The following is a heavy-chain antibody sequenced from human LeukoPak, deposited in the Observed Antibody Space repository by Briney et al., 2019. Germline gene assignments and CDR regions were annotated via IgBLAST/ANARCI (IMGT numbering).Heavy chain of an antibody. J-gene: IGHJ6*02. Sequence: GRSLRLSCAASGFTFSSYAMHRVRQAPGKGLEWVAVISYDGSNKYYADSVEGRFTISRDNSKNTLYLQMNSLRAEDTAVYYCARGVFGESYYGMDVWGQGTTVTVSS. D-gene: IGHD3-10*02. CDR3: ARGVFGESYYGMDV. V-gene: IGHV3-30*04. CDR2: ISYDGSNK. CDR1: GFTFSSYA.